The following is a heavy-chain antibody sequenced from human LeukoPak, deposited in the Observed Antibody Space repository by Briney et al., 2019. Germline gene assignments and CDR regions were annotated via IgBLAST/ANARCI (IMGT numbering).Heavy chain of an antibody. V-gene: IGHV1-18*01. D-gene: IGHD3-16*02. J-gene: IGHJ4*02. CDR3: ARDRINYDYVWGSYRYQGGDY. CDR2: ISAYNGNT. CDR1: GYTFTSYG. Sequence: ASVKVSCKASGYTFTSYGISWVRQAPGQGLEWMGWISAYNGNTNYAQKLQGRVTMTTDKSTSTAYMELRSLRSDDTAVYYCARDRINYDYVWGSYRYQGGDYWGQGTLVTVSS.